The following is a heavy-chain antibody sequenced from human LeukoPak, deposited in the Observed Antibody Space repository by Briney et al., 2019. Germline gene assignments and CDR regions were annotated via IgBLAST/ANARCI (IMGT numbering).Heavy chain of an antibody. CDR3: ARITIFGVDVAWFDP. J-gene: IGHJ5*02. CDR2: ISAYNGNT. CDR1: GYTFTSYG. D-gene: IGHD3-3*01. V-gene: IGHV1-18*01. Sequence: GASVKVSCKASGYTFTSYGISWARQAPGQGLEWMGWISAYNGNTNYAQKVQGRVTMSTDTSTSTAYMELRSLRSDDTAVYYCARITIFGVDVAWFDPWGQGTLVTVSS.